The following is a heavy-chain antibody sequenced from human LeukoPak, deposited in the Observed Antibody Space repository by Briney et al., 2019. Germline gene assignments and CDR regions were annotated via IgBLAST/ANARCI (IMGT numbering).Heavy chain of an antibody. CDR3: AKTLGYCSSTSCYTARNYYMDV. CDR1: GFTFSTYA. J-gene: IGHJ6*03. Sequence: GGSLRLSCAASGFTFSTYAFSWVRQAPGKGPEWVSAISSSGGSTYYADSVKGRFTISRDNSKNTLYLQMNSLRAEDTAVYYCAKTLGYCSSTSCYTARNYYMDVWGKGTTVTVSS. V-gene: IGHV3-23*01. D-gene: IGHD2-2*02. CDR2: ISSSGGST.